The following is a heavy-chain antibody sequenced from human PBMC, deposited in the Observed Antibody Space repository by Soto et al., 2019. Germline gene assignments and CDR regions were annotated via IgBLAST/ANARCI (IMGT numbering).Heavy chain of an antibody. CDR1: GYNFASNH. J-gene: IGHJ4*02. CDR2: IHPTDGST. Sequence: QVQLVQSGAEVKEPGASVKVSCKASGYNFASNHMHWVRQIPGQGLEWMGIIHPTDGSTSYAQRFRGRITLTRDAPTNTDYMELRGLTSEDTAVYYCVRDRFGSWTFDYWGKGTLLTVSS. CDR3: VRDRFGSWTFDY. V-gene: IGHV1-46*01. D-gene: IGHD6-13*01.